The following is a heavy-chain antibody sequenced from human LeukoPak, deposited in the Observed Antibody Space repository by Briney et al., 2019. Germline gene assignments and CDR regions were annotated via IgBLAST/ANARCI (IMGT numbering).Heavy chain of an antibody. D-gene: IGHD5-18*01. CDR1: GFTFSTFS. V-gene: IGHV3-30*04. J-gene: IGHJ5*02. Sequence: GGSLRLSCAASGFTFSTFSMHWVRQAPGKGLEWVAVILYDGSTQYYADSVRGRFTASRDNSKDTLYLQMNSLRVEDTAVYYCARATASNWFDPWGQGTLVTVSS. CDR3: ARATASNWFDP. CDR2: ILYDGSTQ.